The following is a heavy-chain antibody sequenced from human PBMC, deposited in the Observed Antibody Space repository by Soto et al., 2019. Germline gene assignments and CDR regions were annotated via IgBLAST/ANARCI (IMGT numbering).Heavy chain of an antibody. CDR3: ARSPPEWFGELLSP. D-gene: IGHD3-10*01. V-gene: IGHV1-3*01. CDR2: INAGNGNT. CDR1: GYTFTSYA. Sequence: ASVKVSCKASGYTFTSYAMHWVRQAPGQRLEWMGWINAGNGNTKYSQRFQGRVTITRDTSASTAYMELSSLRSEDTAVYYCARSPPEWFGELLSPWGQGTLVTVSS. J-gene: IGHJ5*02.